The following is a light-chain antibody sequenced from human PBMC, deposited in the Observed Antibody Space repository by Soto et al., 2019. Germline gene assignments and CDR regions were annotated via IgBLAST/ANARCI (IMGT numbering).Light chain of an antibody. Sequence: QSALTQPPSASGSPGQSFTISCTGTSGDVGGYNFVSWYQHHPGKAPKLMIFAGSQRPSGVPDRFSGSKSGNTASLTVSGLQAEDEADYYCSSYAGSTNVIFGGGTKLTVL. CDR3: SSYAGSTNVI. J-gene: IGLJ2*01. V-gene: IGLV2-8*01. CDR2: AGS. CDR1: SGDVGGYNF.